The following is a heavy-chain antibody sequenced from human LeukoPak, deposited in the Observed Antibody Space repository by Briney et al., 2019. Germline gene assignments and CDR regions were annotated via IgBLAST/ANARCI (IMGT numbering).Heavy chain of an antibody. Sequence: PGTSLRLSCAASGFTFSRYGMHWVRQAPGKGLEWVAVIWSDGNNKEHGDSVKGRFTISRDNSKNTLYLQMNSLRAEDTAVYYCATGRIQLWYAYWGHGTLVTVSS. CDR2: IWSDGNNK. D-gene: IGHD5-18*01. CDR3: ATGRIQLWYAY. CDR1: GFTFSRYG. V-gene: IGHV3-33*01. J-gene: IGHJ4*01.